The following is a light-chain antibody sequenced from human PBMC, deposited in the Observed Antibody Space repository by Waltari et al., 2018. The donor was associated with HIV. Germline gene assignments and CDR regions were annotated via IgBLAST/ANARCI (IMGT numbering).Light chain of an antibody. Sequence: QSALTQPPSASGSPGQSVTISCTGTSSDIGGYTYVSWYQQHPGNAPKLLIDEVTKRPSGVPDRFSGSKSGNTASLTVSGLQPEDEADYYCGSYTDTNNHYVFGTGTKVT. V-gene: IGLV2-8*01. J-gene: IGLJ1*01. CDR2: EVT. CDR3: GSYTDTNNHYV. CDR1: SSDIGGYTY.